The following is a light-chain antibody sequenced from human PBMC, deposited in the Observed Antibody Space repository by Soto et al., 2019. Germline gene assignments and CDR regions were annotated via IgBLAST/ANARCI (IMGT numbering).Light chain of an antibody. Sequence: EIVMTQSTAIVSVSPGERATLSCRPSQSVSSNLAWYQQKPGQAPRLLIYGASTRATGIPARFSGSGSGTEFTLTISSLQSEDFAVYHCQQYNNWPRTFGQGTKVEIK. V-gene: IGKV3-15*01. CDR1: QSVSSN. CDR3: QQYNNWPRT. CDR2: GAS. J-gene: IGKJ1*01.